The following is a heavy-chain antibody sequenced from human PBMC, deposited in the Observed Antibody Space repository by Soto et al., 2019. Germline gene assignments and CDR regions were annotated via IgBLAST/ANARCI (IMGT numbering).Heavy chain of an antibody. J-gene: IGHJ5*02. CDR2: IIPIFGTA. CDR3: ARVACGGDCHNWFDP. Sequence: ASVKVSCKASGGTFSSYAISWVRQAPGQGLEWMGGIIPIFGTANYAQKFQGRVTITADESTSTAYMELSSLRSEDTAVYYCARVACGGDCHNWFDPWGQGTLVTSPQ. CDR1: GGTFSSYA. D-gene: IGHD2-21*02. V-gene: IGHV1-69*13.